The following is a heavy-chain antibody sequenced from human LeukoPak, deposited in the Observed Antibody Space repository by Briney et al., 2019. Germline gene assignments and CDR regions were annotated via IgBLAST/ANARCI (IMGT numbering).Heavy chain of an antibody. Sequence: SETLSLTCTVSGGSISSYYWSWIRQPPGKGLEWIGYIYYSGSTNYNPSLKSRVTISVDTSKNQFSLKLSSVTAADTAVYYCARIGRYCSSTSCPDYWGQGTLVTVSS. V-gene: IGHV4-59*01. J-gene: IGHJ4*02. CDR2: IYYSGST. CDR3: ARIGRYCSSTSCPDY. CDR1: GGSISSYY. D-gene: IGHD2-2*01.